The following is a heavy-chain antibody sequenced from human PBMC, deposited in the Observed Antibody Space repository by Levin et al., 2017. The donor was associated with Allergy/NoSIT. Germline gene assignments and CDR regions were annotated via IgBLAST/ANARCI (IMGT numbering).Heavy chain of an antibody. CDR3: AQWDLGYCSGGSCDLGAFDI. CDR2: INPSGGST. D-gene: IGHD2-15*01. Sequence: GESLKISCKASGYTFTSYYMHWVRQAPGQGLEWMGIINPSGGSTSYAQKFQGRVTMTRDTSTSTVYMELSSLRSEDTAVYYCAQWDLGYCSGGSCDLGAFDIWGQGTMVTVSS. V-gene: IGHV1-46*01. CDR1: GYTFTSYY. J-gene: IGHJ3*02.